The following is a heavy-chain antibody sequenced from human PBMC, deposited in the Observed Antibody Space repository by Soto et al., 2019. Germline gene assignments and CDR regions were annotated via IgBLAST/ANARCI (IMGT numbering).Heavy chain of an antibody. CDR3: AREGHYYGSGPYFDY. D-gene: IGHD3-10*01. CDR2: ISYDGSNK. Sequence: QVQLVESGGGVVQPGRSLRLSCAASGFTFSSYAMHWVRQAPGKGLEWVAVISYDGSNKYYADSVKGRFTISRDNSKNTLYLQMNSLRAEDTAVYYGAREGHYYGSGPYFDYWGQGTLVAVSS. V-gene: IGHV3-30-3*01. CDR1: GFTFSSYA. J-gene: IGHJ4*02.